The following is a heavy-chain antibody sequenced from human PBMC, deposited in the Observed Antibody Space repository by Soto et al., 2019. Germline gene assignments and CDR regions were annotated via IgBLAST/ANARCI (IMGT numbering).Heavy chain of an antibody. J-gene: IGHJ5*01. CDR3: ARGYHWFDS. CDR1: GSTFSDYW. D-gene: IGHD2-2*01. V-gene: IGHV3-7*01. Sequence: PGGSLRLSCAASGSTFSDYWMTWVRQTPGKGLEWVANIKLDGREEYYVDSVKGRFIISRDNTKNSLYLQMNSLRVEDTAVYYCARGYHWFDSWGQGTLVTVSS. CDR2: IKLDGREE.